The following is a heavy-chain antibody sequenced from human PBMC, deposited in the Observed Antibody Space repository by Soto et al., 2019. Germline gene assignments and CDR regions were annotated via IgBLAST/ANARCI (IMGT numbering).Heavy chain of an antibody. J-gene: IGHJ4*02. CDR1: GYAFTDYF. Sequence: QVQLVQSGAEVRKPGASVKVACTASGYAFTDYFIHWVRQAPGQGLEWMGWINPATGGTVFAQSFQGRVTMARETPVNTVNMELSSLRSGDTALYYCARYTQYSASPEFDYWGQGTLVAVSS. CDR3: ARYTQYSASPEFDY. V-gene: IGHV1-2*02. D-gene: IGHD5-12*01. CDR2: INPATGGT.